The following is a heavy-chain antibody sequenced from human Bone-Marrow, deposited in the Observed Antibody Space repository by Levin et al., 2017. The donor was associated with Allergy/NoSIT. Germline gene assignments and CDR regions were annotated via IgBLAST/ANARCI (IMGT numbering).Heavy chain of an antibody. CDR3: ASASVEVDYYYLDV. J-gene: IGHJ6*03. D-gene: IGHD4-23*01. Sequence: PGGSLRLSCAVSGVSISSSNWWTWVRQTPGKGLEWIGEMHHSGRTNSNPSLKNRVTISVDKSNSHFSLKMTSVTAADTAVYYCASASVEVDYYYLDVWGEGTTVIVSS. CDR2: MHHSGRT. V-gene: IGHV4-4*02. CDR1: GVSISSSNW.